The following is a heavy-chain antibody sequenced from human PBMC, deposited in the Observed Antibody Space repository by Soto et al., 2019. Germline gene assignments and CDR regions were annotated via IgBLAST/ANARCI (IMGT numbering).Heavy chain of an antibody. J-gene: IGHJ2*01. Sequence: QVQLQESGPGLVKPSETLSLTCTVSGDSVDTYYWSWFRQPPGKGLEWIGYIYYTGRTSYTPSLMMGVIRSIDRSRNRFSRSLASVTAADPAVYFCATTVGIRLDLWGSGSLVCVSS. CDR2: IYYTGRT. V-gene: IGHV4-59*02. CDR1: GDSVDTYY. D-gene: IGHD1-26*01. CDR3: ATTVGIRLDL.